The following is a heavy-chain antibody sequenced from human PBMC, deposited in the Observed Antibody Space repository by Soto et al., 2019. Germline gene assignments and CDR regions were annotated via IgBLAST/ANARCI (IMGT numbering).Heavy chain of an antibody. Sequence: QVQLVESGGVLIKPGGSLRLSCEASGLTFSDHYMSWIRQAPGKGLEWVSYISSSGNSIYHADSVKGRFTISRDNAKNSLYLQMNSLRAEDTAMYYCARDRANGYFDYWGQGTLVTVSS. CDR3: ARDRANGYFDY. D-gene: IGHD1-26*01. CDR1: GLTFSDHY. J-gene: IGHJ4*02. CDR2: ISSSGNSI. V-gene: IGHV3-11*01.